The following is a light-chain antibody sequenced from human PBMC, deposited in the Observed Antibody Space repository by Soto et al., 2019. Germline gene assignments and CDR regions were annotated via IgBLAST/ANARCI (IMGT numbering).Light chain of an antibody. V-gene: IGKV3D-15*01. Sequence: MTQSPSSLSASVGDRVTITCRASQSISSYLNWYQQKPGQAPRLLIYGASTMATGIPARFRGSGSGTEFTLTISSLQSEDFEVYYCQQYKNWPITFGQGTRLEIK. CDR3: QQYKNWPIT. J-gene: IGKJ5*01. CDR2: GAS. CDR1: QSISSY.